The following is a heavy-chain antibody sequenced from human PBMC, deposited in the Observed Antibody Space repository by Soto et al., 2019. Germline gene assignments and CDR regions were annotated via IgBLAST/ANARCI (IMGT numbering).Heavy chain of an antibody. CDR3: AGMSFSGFGELFGNFYFYGLDV. V-gene: IGHV4-59*03. D-gene: IGHD3-3*01. CDR2: IYNSGSA. J-gene: IGHJ6*02. CDR1: GGSISSYY. Sequence: QVQLQESGPGLVKPSETLSLTCNVSGGSISSYYWTWIRQPPGKGLEWIGHIYNSGSANYNPSLQSLVTLSLVTSKNQFSLNLTSVTAADTAVYYCAGMSFSGFGELFGNFYFYGLDVWGQGTTVTVS.